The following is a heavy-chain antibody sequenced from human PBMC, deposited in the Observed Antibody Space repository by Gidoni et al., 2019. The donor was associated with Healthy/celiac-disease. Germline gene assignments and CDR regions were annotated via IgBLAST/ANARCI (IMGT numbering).Heavy chain of an antibody. CDR1: GYTFTSYY. J-gene: IGHJ6*03. V-gene: IGHV1-46*01. Sequence: QVQLVQSGAEVKKPGASVKVSCKASGYTFTSYYIHWVRQAPGQGLEWMGIINPSGGSTSYAQRFQGRVTMTRDTSTSTVYMELSSLTSEDTAVYYCARTMVRGVMSSIGYYYYYYYMDVWGKGTTVTVSS. CDR3: ARTMVRGVMSSIGYYYYYYYMDV. D-gene: IGHD3-10*01. CDR2: INPSGGST.